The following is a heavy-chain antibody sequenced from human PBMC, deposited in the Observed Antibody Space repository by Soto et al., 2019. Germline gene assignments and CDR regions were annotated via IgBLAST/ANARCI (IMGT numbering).Heavy chain of an antibody. CDR3: ARTGDCTRPGCIVGWFDT. D-gene: IGHD2-8*01. V-gene: IGHV4-4*02. CDR2: TSDDGVT. Sequence: QVQLQESGPRLVKPSGTLSLTCAVSSGSLDTVYWWRWVRQSPGKGLDWIGETSDDGVTNYNPSPESRVTLSPDKSKNQVYLDLNAVTAADTAMYYWARTGDCTRPGCIVGWFDTWGPGTLVTVSS. J-gene: IGHJ5*02. CDR1: SGSLDTVYW.